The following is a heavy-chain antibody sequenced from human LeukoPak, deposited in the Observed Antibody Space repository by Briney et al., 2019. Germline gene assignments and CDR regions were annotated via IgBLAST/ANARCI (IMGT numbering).Heavy chain of an antibody. CDR1: GFTFSSYG. J-gene: IGHJ3*02. D-gene: IGHD6-19*01. V-gene: IGHV3-23*01. Sequence: GGSLRLSCAASGFTFSSYGMSWVRQAPGKGLEWVSAISGSGGSTYYADSVKGRFTISRDNSKNTLYLQMNSLRAEDTAVYYCAKDRERRIAVAGRDAFDIWGQGTMVTVSS. CDR3: AKDRERRIAVAGRDAFDI. CDR2: ISGSGGST.